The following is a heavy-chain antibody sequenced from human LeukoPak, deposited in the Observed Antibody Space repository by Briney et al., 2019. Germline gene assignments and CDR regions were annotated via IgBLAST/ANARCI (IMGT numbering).Heavy chain of an antibody. V-gene: IGHV1-69*06. CDR2: IIPIFGTA. D-gene: IGHD1-7*01. Sequence: SVKVSCKASGGTFSSYAISWVRQAPGQGLEWMGGIIPIFGTANYAQKFQGRVTITADKSTSTAYMELSSLRSEDTAVYYCARERGLGLLLESWFDPWGQGTLVTVSS. CDR1: GGTFSSYA. CDR3: ARERGLGLLLESWFDP. J-gene: IGHJ5*02.